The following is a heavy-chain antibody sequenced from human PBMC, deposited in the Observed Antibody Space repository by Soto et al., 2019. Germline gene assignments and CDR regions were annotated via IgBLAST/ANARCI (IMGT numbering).Heavy chain of an antibody. CDR1: GGSISSYY. D-gene: IGHD3-16*01. CDR2: IYYSGST. CDR3: ARDNGIMTDY. V-gene: IGHV4-59*01. Sequence: PSETLSLTCTVSGGSISSYYWSWIRQPPGKGLEWIGYIYYSGSTNYNPSLKSRVTISVDTSKNQFSLKLSSVTAADTAVYYCARDNGIMTDYWGQGTLVTVSS. J-gene: IGHJ4*02.